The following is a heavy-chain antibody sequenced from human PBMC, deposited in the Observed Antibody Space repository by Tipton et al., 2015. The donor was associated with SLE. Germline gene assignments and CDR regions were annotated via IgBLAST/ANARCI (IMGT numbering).Heavy chain of an antibody. Sequence: GLVKPSGTLSLTCTVSGGSINTYFWSWIRQPPGKGLEWIGYVYGSGSTHYNPSLTSRVTISVDTSKNQFSLKLSSVTPEDTAVYYCARGDYYDSSASTSFQHWGQGTLVTVSS. J-gene: IGHJ1*01. V-gene: IGHV4-59*12. CDR3: ARGDYYDSSASTSFQH. D-gene: IGHD3-22*01. CDR2: VYGSGST. CDR1: GGSINTYF.